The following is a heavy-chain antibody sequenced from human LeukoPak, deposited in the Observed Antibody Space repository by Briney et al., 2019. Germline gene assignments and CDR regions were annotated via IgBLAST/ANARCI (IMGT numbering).Heavy chain of an antibody. CDR1: GGSISSSSYY. V-gene: IGHV4-39*07. J-gene: IGHJ4*02. Sequence: SETLSLTCTVSGGSISSSSYYWGWIRQPPGKGLEWIGSIYYSGSTYYNPSLKSRVTISVDTSRDQFSLKLSSVTAADTAVYYCARDHGSGSSGATDWGQGTLVTVSS. CDR2: IYYSGST. CDR3: ARDHGSGSSGATD. D-gene: IGHD1-26*01.